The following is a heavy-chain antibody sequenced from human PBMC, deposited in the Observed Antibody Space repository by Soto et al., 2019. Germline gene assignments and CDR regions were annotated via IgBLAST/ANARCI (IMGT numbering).Heavy chain of an antibody. CDR3: TTEGFIYGYQGLDS. J-gene: IGHJ4*02. Sequence: PGGSLRLSCAASGFTFSNAWMSWVRQAPGKGLEWVGRIKSRANGGTTDYAAPVKGRFTISRVDSRSTLYLQMNSLKTDDTAVYYCTTEGFIYGYQGLDSWGQGTLVTVS. CDR2: IKSRANGGTT. CDR1: GFTFSNAW. D-gene: IGHD5-18*01. V-gene: IGHV3-15*03.